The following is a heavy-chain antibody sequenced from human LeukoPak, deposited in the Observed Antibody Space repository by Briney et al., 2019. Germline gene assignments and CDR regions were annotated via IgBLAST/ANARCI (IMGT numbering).Heavy chain of an antibody. V-gene: IGHV1-69*04. CDR1: GGTFSSYA. CDR2: IIPILGIA. J-gene: IGHJ4*02. CDR3: ARGWDYGSGSFHRFDY. D-gene: IGHD3-10*01. Sequence: SVKVSCKASGGTFSSYAISWVRQAPGQGLEWMGRIIPILGIANYAQKFQGRATITTDESTSTAYMELSSLRSEDTAVYYCARGWDYGSGSFHRFDYWGQGTLVTVSS.